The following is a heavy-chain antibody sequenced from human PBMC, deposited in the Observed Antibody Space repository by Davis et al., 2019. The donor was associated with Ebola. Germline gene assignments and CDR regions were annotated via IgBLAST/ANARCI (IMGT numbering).Heavy chain of an antibody. Sequence: GESLKISCKGSGCSFTSYWISWVRQMPGKGLEWMGRIDPSDSYTNYSPSFQGHVTISADKSISTAYLQWSSLKASDTAMYYCARLNYGDYETFFYYYYMDVWGKGTTVTVSS. CDR3: ARLNYGDYETFFYYYYMDV. CDR2: IDPSDSYT. D-gene: IGHD4-17*01. V-gene: IGHV5-10-1*01. CDR1: GCSFTSYW. J-gene: IGHJ6*03.